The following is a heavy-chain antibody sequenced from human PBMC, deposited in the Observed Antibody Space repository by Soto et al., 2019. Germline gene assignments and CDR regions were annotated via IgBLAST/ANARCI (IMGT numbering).Heavy chain of an antibody. Sequence: EVQLVESGGGLVQPGGSLRVSCAASGFTLRSHRIHWVRQAPGKGLEWVSRIDTDGGGTSYADSVKGRFTISTDNAKNKVYLQMNGLRAEDTAVYYCATVFVLWGQGTLVTVSS. V-gene: IGHV3-74*01. CDR1: GFTLRSHR. D-gene: IGHD2-8*01. CDR2: IDTDGGGT. J-gene: IGHJ4*02. CDR3: ATVFVL.